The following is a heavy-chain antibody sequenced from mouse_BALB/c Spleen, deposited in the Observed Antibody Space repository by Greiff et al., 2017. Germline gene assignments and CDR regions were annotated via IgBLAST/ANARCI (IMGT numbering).Heavy chain of an antibody. V-gene: IGHV1-69*02. CDR3: ARSPTVYYAMDY. CDR2: IDPSDSET. Sequence: QVQLKQPGAELVKPGAPVKLSCKASGYTFTSYWMNWVKQRPGRGLEWIGRIDPSDSETHYNQKFKDKATLTVDKSSSTAYIQLSSLTSEDSAVYYCARSPTVYYAMDYWGQGTSVTVSS. D-gene: IGHD4-1*02. CDR1: GYTFTSYW. J-gene: IGHJ4*01.